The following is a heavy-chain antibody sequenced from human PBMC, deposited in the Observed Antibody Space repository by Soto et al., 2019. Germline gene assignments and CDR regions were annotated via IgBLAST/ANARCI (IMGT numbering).Heavy chain of an antibody. V-gene: IGHV3-20*04. Sequence: EVQLVESGGGVVRPGGSLRLSCATSGFTFDEKGMSWVRQVPGKGLEWVSSINWNGRSTGYADSVKGRFTISRDNAKNSLYLQMSSLRVEDTALYYCVRDGGRSGWFGGDGHHIWGQGTMVTVSS. J-gene: IGHJ3*02. D-gene: IGHD3-10*01. CDR3: VRDGGRSGWFGGDGHHI. CDR2: INWNGRST. CDR1: GFTFDEKG.